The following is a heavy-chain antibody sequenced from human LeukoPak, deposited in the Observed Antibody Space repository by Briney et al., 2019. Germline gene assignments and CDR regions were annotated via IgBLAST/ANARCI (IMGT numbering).Heavy chain of an antibody. D-gene: IGHD2-2*01. CDR1: GGSISSGGYY. V-gene: IGHV4-31*03. J-gene: IGHJ4*02. CDR3: ARDLGYCSSTSCRYFDY. CDR2: IYYSGST. Sequence: SETLSLTCTVSGGSISSGGYYWSWIRQHPGEGLEWIGYIYYSGSTYYNPSLKSRVTISVDTSKNQFSLKLSSVTAADTAVYYCARDLGYCSSTSCRYFDYWGQGTLVTVSS.